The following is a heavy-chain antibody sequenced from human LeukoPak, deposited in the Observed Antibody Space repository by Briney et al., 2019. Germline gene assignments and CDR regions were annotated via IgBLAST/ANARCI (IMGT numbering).Heavy chain of an antibody. CDR2: IYTSGST. CDR1: GGSISSGSYY. V-gene: IGHV4-61*02. D-gene: IGHD3-22*01. Sequence: SETLSLTCTVSGGSISSGSYYWSWIRQPAGKGLEWIGRIYTSGSTNYNPSLKSRVTISVDTSKNQFSLKLSSVTAADTAVYYCARRKDTYYYDSSGYLFDYWGQGTLVTVSS. J-gene: IGHJ4*02. CDR3: ARRKDTYYYDSSGYLFDY.